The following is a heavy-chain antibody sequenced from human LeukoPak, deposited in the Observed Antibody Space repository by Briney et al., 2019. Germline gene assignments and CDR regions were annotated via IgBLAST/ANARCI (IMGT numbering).Heavy chain of an antibody. Sequence: GASVKVSCEASGYTFTDSYIHWVRQAPGQGLEWIGWINPNGGETIYAQKLQGSVTMTRDTSINTAYMELNRLRSDDTAVYFCARTRGHHATMAYFDYWGQGTLVTVSS. CDR3: ARTRGHHATMAYFDY. CDR1: GYTFTDSY. V-gene: IGHV1-2*02. CDR2: INPNGGET. D-gene: IGHD3-10*01. J-gene: IGHJ4*02.